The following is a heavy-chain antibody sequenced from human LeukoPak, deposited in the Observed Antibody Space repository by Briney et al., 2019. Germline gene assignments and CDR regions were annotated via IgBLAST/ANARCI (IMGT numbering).Heavy chain of an antibody. V-gene: IGHV3-30*04. CDR1: GFTFSRSA. CDR2: ISNDGMRK. CDR3: ARRRDGYNPELDY. D-gene: IGHD5-24*01. J-gene: IGHJ4*02. Sequence: GGSLRLSCAASGFTFSRSAMHWVRQPPGKGLEWMAVISNDGMRKFHADSVKGRFTISRDNSKNTLYLQMDSLTTEHTALYYCARRRDGYNPELDYWGQGTLVTVSS.